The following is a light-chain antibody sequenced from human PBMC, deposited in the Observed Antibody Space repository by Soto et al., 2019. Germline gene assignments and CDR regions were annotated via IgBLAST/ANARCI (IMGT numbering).Light chain of an antibody. Sequence: AIQLTQSPSSLSASVGDRVTITCRASQGISSALAWYQQKPGKAPKLLIYDASCLESGVPSRFSGSGSGTDFTLHISRLQPEDFATYYCQQFNSYQYTLGQGNKLEIK. V-gene: IGKV1-13*02. CDR2: DAS. CDR1: QGISSA. J-gene: IGKJ2*01. CDR3: QQFNSYQYT.